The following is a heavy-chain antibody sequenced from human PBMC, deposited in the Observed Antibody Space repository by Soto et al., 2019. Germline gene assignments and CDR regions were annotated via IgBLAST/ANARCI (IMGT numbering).Heavy chain of an antibody. CDR3: AGGIAARPLGY. V-gene: IGHV4-30-2*01. J-gene: IGHJ4*02. CDR2: IYHSGST. CDR1: GGSISSGGYS. D-gene: IGHD6-6*01. Sequence: QLQLQESGSGLVKPSQTLSLTCAVSGGSISSGGYSWSWIRQPPGKGLEWIGYIYHSGSTYYDPSLESRVTISVDRSKDQFSLKLSSVTAADTAVYYCAGGIAARPLGYWGQGTLVTVSS.